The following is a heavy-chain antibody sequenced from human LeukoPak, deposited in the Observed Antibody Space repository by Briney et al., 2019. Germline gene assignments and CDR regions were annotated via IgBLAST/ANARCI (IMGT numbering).Heavy chain of an antibody. CDR3: AKDYGDYEGDY. Sequence: GGSLRLSCTASGFTFSSYSMNWVRQAPGKGLEWVSAISGSGGSTYYADSVKGRFTISRDNSKNTLYLQMNSLRAEDTAVYYCAKDYGDYEGDYWGQGTLVTVSS. V-gene: IGHV3-23*01. CDR2: ISGSGGST. J-gene: IGHJ4*02. CDR1: GFTFSSYS. D-gene: IGHD4-17*01.